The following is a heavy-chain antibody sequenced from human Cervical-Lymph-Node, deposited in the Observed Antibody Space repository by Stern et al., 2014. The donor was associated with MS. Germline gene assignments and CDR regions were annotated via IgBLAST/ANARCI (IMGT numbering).Heavy chain of an antibody. CDR1: GFSFSRYA. CDR3: ASAYSSSHYYFDY. J-gene: IGHJ4*02. D-gene: IGHD6-13*01. CDR2: IWYDGSNP. V-gene: IGHV3-33*01. Sequence: VQLVESGGGVVQPGRSLRLSFAASGFSFSRYAMHWVRQAPGKGLAWVALIWYDGSNPYYADSVTGRFTISRDNFKNTLYLQMNSLRAEDTAVYYCASAYSSSHYYFDYWGQGTLVTVSS.